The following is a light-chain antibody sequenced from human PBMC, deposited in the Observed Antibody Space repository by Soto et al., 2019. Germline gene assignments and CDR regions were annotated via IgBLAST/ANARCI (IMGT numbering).Light chain of an antibody. CDR3: SSYTSSSTLYV. CDR1: SSDVGGYNY. V-gene: IGLV2-14*01. J-gene: IGLJ1*01. Sequence: QSALTQPASVSGSPGQSITISCTGTSSDVGGYNYVSLYQQHPGKAPKLMIYDVTNRPSGVSNRFSGSKSANTASLTISGLLAEDEADYYCSSYTSSSTLYVFGTGTKLTVL. CDR2: DVT.